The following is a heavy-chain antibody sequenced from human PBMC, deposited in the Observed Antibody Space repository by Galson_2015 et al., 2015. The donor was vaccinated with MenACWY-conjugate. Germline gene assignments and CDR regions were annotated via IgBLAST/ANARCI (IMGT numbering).Heavy chain of an antibody. V-gene: IGHV3-30*03. CDR1: GFTFSSYD. Sequence: PRLSCAASGFTFSSYDIHWVRQAPGKGLEWVAVMSHGGGFKFYADSVEGRFAISRDSSRNTLYLQMNGLRAEDTAVYYCARYNYVYYFDYWGQGTLVTVSS. CDR2: MSHGGGFK. J-gene: IGHJ4*02. D-gene: IGHD3-10*02. CDR3: ARYNYVYYFDY.